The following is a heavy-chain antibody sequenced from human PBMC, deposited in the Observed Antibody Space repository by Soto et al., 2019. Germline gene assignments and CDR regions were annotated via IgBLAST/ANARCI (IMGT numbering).Heavy chain of an antibody. CDR1: GFSFSDYY. Sequence: PGGSLRLSCAASGFSFSDYYMSWIRQAPGKGLEWISYISTSGTTIYYADSVKGRFTVSRDNAKNSLYLQMNSLRAEDTAVYYCASRAGTGWFDPWGQGTLVTVS. CDR3: ASRAGTGWFDP. D-gene: IGHD1-1*01. CDR2: ISTSGTTI. V-gene: IGHV3-11*01. J-gene: IGHJ5*02.